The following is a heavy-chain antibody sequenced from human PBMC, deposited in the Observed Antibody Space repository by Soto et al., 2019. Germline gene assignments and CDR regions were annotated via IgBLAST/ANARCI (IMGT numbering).Heavy chain of an antibody. V-gene: IGHV4-4*07. CDR3: ARDYDVNTVLDYWYFDL. CDR1: GGSIRNYY. D-gene: IGHD3-16*01. CDR2: IYPSGRT. Sequence: SETLSLTCTVSGGSIRNYYWAWIRQSAGKGLEWIGRIYPSGRTHYNPSLTGRVSMSIDTSKNQFSLRLTSVTAADTATYYCARDYDVNTVLDYWYFDLWGRGTLVTVSS. J-gene: IGHJ2*01.